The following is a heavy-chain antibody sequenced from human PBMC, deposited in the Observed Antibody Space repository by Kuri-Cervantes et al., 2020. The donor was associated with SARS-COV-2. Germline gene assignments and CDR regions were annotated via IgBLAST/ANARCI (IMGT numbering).Heavy chain of an antibody. Sequence: GESLKISCVASGFTFKTNTLSWVRQAPGKGLVWVSRINPDGSYTNNADSVKGRFTLSRDNAKNMLFLQMNSLRAEDTAVYYCVRDGDHWNFDYWGQGTLVTVSS. CDR1: GFTFKTNT. CDR2: INPDGSYT. D-gene: IGHD1-1*01. CDR3: VRDGDHWNFDY. J-gene: IGHJ4*02. V-gene: IGHV3-74*01.